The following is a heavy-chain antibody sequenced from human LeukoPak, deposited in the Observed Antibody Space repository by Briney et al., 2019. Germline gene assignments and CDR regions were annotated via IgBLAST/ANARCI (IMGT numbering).Heavy chain of an antibody. CDR1: GFTFSSYA. D-gene: IGHD3-10*01. J-gene: IGHJ4*02. CDR3: AKSGAILLWFGELETGSYYFDY. CDR2: ISGSGGST. Sequence: GGSLRLSCAASGFTFSSYAMSWVRQAPGKGLEWASAISGSGGSTYYADSVKGRFTISRDNSKNTLYLQMNSLRAEDTAVYYCAKSGAILLWFGELETGSYYFDYWGQGTLVTVSS. V-gene: IGHV3-23*01.